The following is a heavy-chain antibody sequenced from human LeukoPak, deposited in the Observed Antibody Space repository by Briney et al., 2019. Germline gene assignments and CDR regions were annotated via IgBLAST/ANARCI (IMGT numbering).Heavy chain of an antibody. Sequence: PGGSLRLSCAVSGFSFSSYAVSWVRQAPGRGLEWVSGISDGGSRTYYADSVKGRFTISRDDSKNTLYLQMNSLRAEDTAVYYCAKVQLGIGVDYWGQGTLVTVSS. CDR3: AKVQLGIGVDY. D-gene: IGHD7-27*01. CDR1: GFSFSSYA. J-gene: IGHJ4*02. V-gene: IGHV3-23*01. CDR2: ISDGGSRT.